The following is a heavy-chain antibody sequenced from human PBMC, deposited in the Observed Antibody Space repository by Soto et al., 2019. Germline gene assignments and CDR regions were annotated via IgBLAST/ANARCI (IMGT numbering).Heavy chain of an antibody. J-gene: IGHJ3*02. D-gene: IGHD6-6*01. CDR1: GGSISSFY. Sequence: QVQLQESGPGLVKPSETLSLTCTVSGGSISSFYWNWIRLSAGKGLEWIGRLYLSGTTTYNPSLQSRLTMSVDTSKNQFSLKLKSLTAADTAVYYCARSPSTSSIGTFDIWGQGTKVTVSS. CDR3: ARSPSTSSIGTFDI. V-gene: IGHV4-4*07. CDR2: LYLSGTT.